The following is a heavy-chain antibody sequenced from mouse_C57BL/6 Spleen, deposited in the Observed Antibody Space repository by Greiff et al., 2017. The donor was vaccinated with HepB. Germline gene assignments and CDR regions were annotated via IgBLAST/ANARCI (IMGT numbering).Heavy chain of an antibody. D-gene: IGHD1-1*01. CDR3: ARDYGSSRYFDY. CDR1: GYTFTSYW. CDR2: IDPSDSET. V-gene: IGHV1-52*01. Sequence: QVQLQQPGAELVRPGSSVKLSCKASGYTFTSYWMHWVKQRPIQGLEWIGNIDPSDSETHYNQKFKDKATLTVDKSSSTAYMQLSSLTSEDSAFYYCARDYGSSRYFDYWGQGTTLTVSS. J-gene: IGHJ2*01.